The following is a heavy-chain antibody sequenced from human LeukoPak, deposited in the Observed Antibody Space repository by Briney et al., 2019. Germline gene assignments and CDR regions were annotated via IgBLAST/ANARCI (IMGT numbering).Heavy chain of an antibody. Sequence: GGSLRLSCAASGFTFSSYSMNWVRQAPGKGLEWVSSISSSSSYIYYADSVKGRFTISRDNAKNSLYLQMNSLRAEDTAVYYCARAPYITTARGVLPPDYWGQGTLVTVSS. CDR2: ISSSSSYI. D-gene: IGHD3-10*01. CDR1: GFTFSSYS. CDR3: ARAPYITTARGVLPPDY. V-gene: IGHV3-21*01. J-gene: IGHJ4*02.